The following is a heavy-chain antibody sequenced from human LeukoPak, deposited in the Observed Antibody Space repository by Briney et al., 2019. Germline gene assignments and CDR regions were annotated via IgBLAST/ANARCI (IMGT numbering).Heavy chain of an antibody. CDR2: MNPKSGNT. V-gene: IGHV1-8*01. J-gene: IGHJ6*02. CDR3: ARAVEGVLWYYYGMDV. D-gene: IGHD4-23*01. Sequence: GASVKVSCKASGYTFTSYDINWVRQATGQGLEWMGWMNPKSGNTGYAQKFQGRVTMTRNNSISTAYMELSSLRSEDTAVYYCARAVEGVLWYYYGMDVWGQGTTVTVSS. CDR1: GYTFTSYD.